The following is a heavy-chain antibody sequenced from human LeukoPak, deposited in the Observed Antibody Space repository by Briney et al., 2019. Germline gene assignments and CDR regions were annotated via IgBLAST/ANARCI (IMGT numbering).Heavy chain of an antibody. V-gene: IGHV3-30-3*02. D-gene: IGHD3-16*01. Sequence: PGRSLRLSCAASRFTFSIYAMHRVRQAPGKGLEWVAVISYDGSNKYYADSVKGRFTIFRDNSKNTLYLQMNSLRAEDTAVYYCAKRPGGTPGAYYFYYWGQGTLVTVSS. CDR3: AKRPGGTPGAYYFYY. J-gene: IGHJ4*02. CDR2: ISYDGSNK. CDR1: RFTFSIYA.